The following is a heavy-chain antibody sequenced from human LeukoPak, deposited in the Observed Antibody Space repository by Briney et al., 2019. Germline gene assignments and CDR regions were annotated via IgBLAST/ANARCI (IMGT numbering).Heavy chain of an antibody. CDR2: ISSSGCTI. Sequence: GGSLRLSCAASGFTFSSYEMNWVRQAPGKGLEWVSYISSSGCTIYYTDSVKGRFTISRDNAKNSLYLQMNTLRAEDTAVYYRARMATINFWGQGTLVTVSS. CDR3: ARMATINF. V-gene: IGHV3-48*03. J-gene: IGHJ4*02. CDR1: GFTFSSYE. D-gene: IGHD5-24*01.